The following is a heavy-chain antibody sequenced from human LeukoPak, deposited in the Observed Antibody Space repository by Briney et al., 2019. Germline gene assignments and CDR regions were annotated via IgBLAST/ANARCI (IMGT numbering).Heavy chain of an antibody. Sequence: GGSLRLSCVASGFSFSDYDMYWVRQAAGRGLEWVSALGINGDAYYLGSVRGRFTISRENVKNSLYLQMNSLGVEDTAVYYCAREWRGIASHYHGMDVWGQGTTVTVSS. J-gene: IGHJ6*02. CDR2: LGINGDA. V-gene: IGHV3-13*01. CDR1: GFSFSDYD. D-gene: IGHD6-6*01. CDR3: AREWRGIASHYHGMDV.